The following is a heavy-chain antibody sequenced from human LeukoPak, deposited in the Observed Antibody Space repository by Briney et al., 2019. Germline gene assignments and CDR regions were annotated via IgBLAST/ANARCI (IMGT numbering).Heavy chain of an antibody. V-gene: IGHV4-59*01. Sequence: PSETLSLTCTVSGGSISSYYWSWIRQPPGKGLEWVGYIYYSGSTNYNPSLKSRVTISVDTSKNQFSPKLSSVTAADTAVYYCARGTTVTTPSFLYFDLWGRGTLVTVSS. CDR3: ARGTTVTTPSFLYFDL. CDR2: IYYSGST. J-gene: IGHJ2*01. CDR1: GGSISSYY. D-gene: IGHD4-17*01.